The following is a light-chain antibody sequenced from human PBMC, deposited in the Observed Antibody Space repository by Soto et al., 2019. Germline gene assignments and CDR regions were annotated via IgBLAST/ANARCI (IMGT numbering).Light chain of an antibody. CDR1: QSVSSSS. CDR3: QQYGSSPGT. V-gene: IGKV3-20*01. CDR2: GAS. J-gene: IGKJ1*01. Sequence: EIVLTQSPDTLSLSPGDRATLSCRASQSVSSSSLAWYQQKPGQTPRLLIYGASSRATGIPDRFSGSGSGTDFTLTISRLEPEDFTVYYCQQYGSSPGTFGQGTKVEIK.